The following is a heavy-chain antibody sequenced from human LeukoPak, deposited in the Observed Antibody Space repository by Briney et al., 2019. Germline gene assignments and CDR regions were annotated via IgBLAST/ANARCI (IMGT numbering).Heavy chain of an antibody. D-gene: IGHD4-17*01. CDR2: ISYIGST. V-gene: IGHV4-59*11. CDR3: ARDLVTVTKGFDI. Sequence: PSATLSLTCTVSGDSFSSHYWTWIRQPPGKGLEWIGYISYIGSTNYSPSLKSRVTISIDTSKNQFSLKLSSVTAADTAVYYCARDLVTVTKGFDIWGQGTMVSVSS. J-gene: IGHJ3*02. CDR1: GDSFSSHY.